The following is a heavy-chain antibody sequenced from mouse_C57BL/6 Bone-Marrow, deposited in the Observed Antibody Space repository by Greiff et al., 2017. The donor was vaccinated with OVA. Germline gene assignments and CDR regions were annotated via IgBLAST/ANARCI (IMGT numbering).Heavy chain of an antibody. D-gene: IGHD1-1*01. Sequence: EVMLVESGGGLVQPKGSLKLSCAASGFSFNTYAMNWVRQAPGKGLEWVARIRSKSNNYATYYADSVKDRFTISRDDSESMLYLQMNNLKTEDTAMYYCVRRGNYAMDYWGQGTSVTVSS. CDR1: GFSFNTYA. CDR2: IRSKSNNYAT. CDR3: VRRGNYAMDY. V-gene: IGHV10-1*01. J-gene: IGHJ4*01.